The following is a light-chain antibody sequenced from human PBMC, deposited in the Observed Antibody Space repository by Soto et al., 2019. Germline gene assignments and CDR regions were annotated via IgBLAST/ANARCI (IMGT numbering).Light chain of an antibody. CDR1: SSDVGGYEF. J-gene: IGLJ1*01. Sequence: QSALTRPASVSGSPGQSITISCTGTSSDVGGYEFVSWYQQHPGKAPKLMIYEVSNRPSGVSNRFSGSKSGNTASLTISGLQAEEEADYYCSSFRSGSTLFGTGTKLTVL. CDR2: EVS. CDR3: SSFRSGSTL. V-gene: IGLV2-14*01.